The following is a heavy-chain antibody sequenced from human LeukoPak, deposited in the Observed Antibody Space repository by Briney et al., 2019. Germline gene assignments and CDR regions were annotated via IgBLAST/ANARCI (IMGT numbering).Heavy chain of an antibody. CDR2: ISWNSGSI. CDR3: GKASSGYYSAILH. Sequence: PGGSLRLSCADSGFTFDDYAMHRVRQAPGKGLEWVSGISWNSGSIGYADSVKGRFTISRDNAKNSLYLQMDSLRAEDTAFYYCGKASSGYYSAILHWGQGTLVTVSS. D-gene: IGHD3-22*01. CDR1: GFTFDDYA. V-gene: IGHV3-9*01. J-gene: IGHJ4*02.